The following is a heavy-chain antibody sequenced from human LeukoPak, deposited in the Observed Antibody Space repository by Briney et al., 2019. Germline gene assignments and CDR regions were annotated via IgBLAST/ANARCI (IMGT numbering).Heavy chain of an antibody. J-gene: IGHJ4*02. CDR2: ISGSGGST. D-gene: IGHD6-13*01. V-gene: IGHV3-23*01. CDR3: AKTRPLDSSSWSHGDY. Sequence: GGSLRLSCAASGFTFSSYARSWVRQAPGKGLKWVSAISGSGGSTYYADSVKGRFTISRDNSKNTLYLQMNSLRAEDTAVYYCAKTRPLDSSSWSHGDYLGQGTLVTVSS. CDR1: GFTFSSYA.